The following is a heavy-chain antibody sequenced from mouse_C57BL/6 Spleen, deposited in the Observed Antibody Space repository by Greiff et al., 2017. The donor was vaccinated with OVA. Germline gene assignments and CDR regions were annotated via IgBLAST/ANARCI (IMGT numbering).Heavy chain of an antibody. CDR1: GFTFSDYY. J-gene: IGHJ2*01. Sequence: DVKLVESGGGLVQPGGSLKLSCAASGFTFSDYYMYWVRQTPEKRLEWVAYISNGGGSTYYPDTVKGRFTISRDNAKNTLYLQMSRLKSEDTAMYYCARGIYGNFDYWGQGTTLTVSS. V-gene: IGHV5-12*01. CDR2: ISNGGGST. D-gene: IGHD1-1*01. CDR3: ARGIYGNFDY.